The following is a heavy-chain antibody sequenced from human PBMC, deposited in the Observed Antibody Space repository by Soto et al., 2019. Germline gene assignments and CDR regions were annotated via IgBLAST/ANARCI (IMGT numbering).Heavy chain of an antibody. CDR3: ARRGGHYCRGGSCSAFDI. J-gene: IGHJ3*02. CDR1: GYTFTGYY. Sequence: QVQLVQSGAAVKKPGASVKVSCKASGYTFTGYYMHWVRQAPGQGLEWMGWINPNSGGTNYAQKFQGWVTMTRDTSISTAYMELSRLRSDDTAVYYCARRGGHYCRGGSCSAFDIWGQGTMVTVSS. CDR2: INPNSGGT. V-gene: IGHV1-2*04. D-gene: IGHD2-15*01.